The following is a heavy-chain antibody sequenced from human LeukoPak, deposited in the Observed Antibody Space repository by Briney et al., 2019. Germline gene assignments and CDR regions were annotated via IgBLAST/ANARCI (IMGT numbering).Heavy chain of an antibody. Sequence: GGSLRLSCVASRFTFTGFAMHWVRQAPGKGLGWVAVISWDGSTKYYADSVKGRFTISRDNSKNTLYLQMNSLRAEDTAVYYCGRDGGGSGWYTHLDYWGQGILVTVSS. CDR2: ISWDGSTK. J-gene: IGHJ4*02. CDR1: RFTFTGFA. D-gene: IGHD6-19*01. V-gene: IGHV3-30-3*01. CDR3: GRDGGGSGWYTHLDY.